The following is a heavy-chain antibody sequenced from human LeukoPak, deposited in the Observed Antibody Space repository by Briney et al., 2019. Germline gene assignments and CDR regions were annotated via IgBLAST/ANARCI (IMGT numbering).Heavy chain of an antibody. CDR1: GFTFSSYA. Sequence: GGSLRLSCAASGFTFSSYAMSWVRQAPGKGLEWVSGISSTGGSTYYADSVKGRFTISRDNSKNTLYLQMNSLTAEDTAAYYCARGYSSLDPWGQGTLVTVSS. V-gene: IGHV3-23*01. CDR3: ARGYSSLDP. D-gene: IGHD6-19*01. CDR2: ISSTGGST. J-gene: IGHJ5*02.